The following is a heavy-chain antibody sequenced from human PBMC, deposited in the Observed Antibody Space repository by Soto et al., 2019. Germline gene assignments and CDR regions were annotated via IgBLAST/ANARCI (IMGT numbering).Heavy chain of an antibody. D-gene: IGHD3-10*01. CDR1: GVSFNNNG. Sequence: QVQLVQSGAEVKKPGSSVKVSCKTSGVSFNNNGIGWVRQAPGHGLEWMGGVSPPFRTSNYARKFQGTISITADASTGTVNMELRSLTSEDTAQYYCARVLYYGSGSYSPYGMDVWGQGTTVTVSS. V-gene: IGHV1-69*01. CDR3: ARVLYYGSGSYSPYGMDV. J-gene: IGHJ6*02. CDR2: VSPPFRTS.